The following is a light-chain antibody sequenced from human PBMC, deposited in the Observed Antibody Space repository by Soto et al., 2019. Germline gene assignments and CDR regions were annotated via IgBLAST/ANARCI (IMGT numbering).Light chain of an antibody. Sequence: DIQMTQSPSSLSASVGDTVTITCRASQGISNYLDWYQQKPGQVPNLLIYAASTLQSGVPSRFSGSGSGTDFTLTISSLRPEDVATYYCQKYNNAPRTFVQGTKGDI. CDR3: QKYNNAPRT. CDR2: AAS. V-gene: IGKV1-27*01. CDR1: QGISNY. J-gene: IGKJ1*01.